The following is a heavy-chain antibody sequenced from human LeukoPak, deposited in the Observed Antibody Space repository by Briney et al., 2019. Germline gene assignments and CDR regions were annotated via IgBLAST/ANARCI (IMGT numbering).Heavy chain of an antibody. CDR1: GFTFGDYA. CDR2: IRSKAYGGTT. V-gene: IGHV3-49*04. D-gene: IGHD3-22*01. Sequence: GGSLRLSCTASGFTFGDYAMSWVRQAPGKGLEWVGFIRSKAYGGTTEYAASVKGRFTISRDDSKSIAYLQMNSLKTEDTAVYYCTKSPLDSSGYYDYSDYWGQGTLVTVSS. J-gene: IGHJ4*02. CDR3: TKSPLDSSGYYDYSDY.